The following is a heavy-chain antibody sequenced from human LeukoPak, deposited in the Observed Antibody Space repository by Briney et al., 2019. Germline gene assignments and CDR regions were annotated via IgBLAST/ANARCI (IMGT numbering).Heavy chain of an antibody. J-gene: IGHJ6*03. D-gene: IGHD3-10*01. CDR3: ARDISGRVVYYYYMDV. Sequence: PGRSLRLSCAASGFTFSSYGMHWVRQAPGKGLEWVAVIWYDGSNKYYADSVKGRFTISRDNSKNTLYLQMNSLRAEDTAVYYCARDISGRVVYYYYMDVWGKGTTVTVSS. V-gene: IGHV3-33*01. CDR1: GFTFSSYG. CDR2: IWYDGSNK.